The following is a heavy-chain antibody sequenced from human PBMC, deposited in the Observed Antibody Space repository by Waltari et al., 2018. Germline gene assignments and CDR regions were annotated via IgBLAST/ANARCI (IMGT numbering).Heavy chain of an antibody. Sequence: QVQLVQSGAEVKKPGSSVKVSCKASGGTFSSYAISWVRQAPGQGLEWMGGIIPIFGTANYAQKFQGRVTITTDESTSTAYMELSSLRSEDTAVYYCATGGVRGADYYYYYMDVWGKGTTVTVSS. J-gene: IGHJ6*03. V-gene: IGHV1-69*05. CDR1: GGTFSSYA. D-gene: IGHD3-10*01. CDR3: ATGGVRGADYYYYYMDV. CDR2: IIPIFGTA.